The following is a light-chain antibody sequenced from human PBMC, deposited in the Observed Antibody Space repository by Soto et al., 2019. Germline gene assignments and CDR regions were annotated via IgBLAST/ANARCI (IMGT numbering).Light chain of an antibody. Sequence: DIQMTQSPSTLSASVGDRVTITCRASQSISSWLAWYQQKPGKAPKLLIYDASSLETGVPSRFSGSGSGTGFTLTISSLQPDDFATYYCQQYNSYPWTFGLGTKVEIK. J-gene: IGKJ1*01. V-gene: IGKV1-5*01. CDR2: DAS. CDR3: QQYNSYPWT. CDR1: QSISSW.